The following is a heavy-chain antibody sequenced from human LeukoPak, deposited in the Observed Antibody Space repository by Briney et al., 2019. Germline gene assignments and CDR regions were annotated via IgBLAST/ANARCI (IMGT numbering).Heavy chain of an antibody. CDR1: GFTFKSYG. J-gene: IGHJ4*02. CDR2: ITGAATST. CDR3: ARKVAVAMDLDY. V-gene: IGHV3-23*01. Sequence: GGSLRLSCVASGFTFKSYGMTWVRQVPGKGLEWLSSITGAATSTKYADSVNGRFTISRDNSKNTLSLQMTGLRAEDTAVYYCARKVAVAMDLDYWGQGTLVTVSS. D-gene: IGHD5-18*01.